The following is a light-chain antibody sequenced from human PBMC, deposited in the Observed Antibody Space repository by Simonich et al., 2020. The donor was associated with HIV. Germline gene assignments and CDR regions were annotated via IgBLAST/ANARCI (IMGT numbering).Light chain of an antibody. Sequence: DIVMTQSPDSLAVSLGERATVNCRSSRSVLYSSNHKNYLAWYQQKHGQPPKLLIYWASTRESGVPDRFSGSGSGTDFTLTISSLQAEDVAVYYCQQYYSTPWTFGQGTKVEIK. CDR1: RSVLYSSNHKNY. V-gene: IGKV4-1*01. CDR2: WAS. J-gene: IGKJ1*01. CDR3: QQYYSTPWT.